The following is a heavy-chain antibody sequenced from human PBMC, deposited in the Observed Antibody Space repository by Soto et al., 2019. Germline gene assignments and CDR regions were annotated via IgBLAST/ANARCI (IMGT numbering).Heavy chain of an antibody. CDR3: ARMTCNICHFDY. D-gene: IGHD3-9*01. V-gene: IGHV4-39*01. Sequence: NPSETLSLTFTVSGGSISESAYYWGWIRQTPGKGPEWVGSLYYRGTTYYNPSLKSRVTISVDTPKSQFSLKLSSVTAADTAVYYCARMTCNICHFDYWGQGALVTVSS. J-gene: IGHJ4*02. CDR2: LYYRGTT. CDR1: GGSISESAYY.